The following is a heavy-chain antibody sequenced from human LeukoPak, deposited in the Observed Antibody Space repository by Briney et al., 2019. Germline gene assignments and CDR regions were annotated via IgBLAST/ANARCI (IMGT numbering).Heavy chain of an antibody. V-gene: IGHV3-21*01. CDR1: GFTFSSYS. Sequence: PGGSLRLSCAASGFTFSSYSMTWVRQAPGKGLEWVSSISSSSSYIYYADSVKGRFTISRDNAKNSLYLQMNSLRAEDTAVYYCARDLRSSGYSPFDYWGQGTLVTVSS. CDR3: ARDLRSSGYSPFDY. D-gene: IGHD3-22*01. CDR2: ISSSSSYI. J-gene: IGHJ4*02.